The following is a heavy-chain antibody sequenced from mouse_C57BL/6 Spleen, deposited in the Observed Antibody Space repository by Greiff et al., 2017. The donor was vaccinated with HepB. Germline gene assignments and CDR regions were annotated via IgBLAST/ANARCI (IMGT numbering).Heavy chain of an antibody. J-gene: IGHJ4*01. V-gene: IGHV1-15*01. CDR3: TSPLGNYVMDY. CDR2: IDPETGGT. Sequence: QVQLQQSGAELVRPGASVTLSCKASGYTFTDYEMHWVKQTPVHGLEWIGAIDPETGGTAYNQKFKGKAILTADKSSSTAYMELRSLTSEDSAVYYCTSPLGNYVMDYWGQGTSVTVSS. D-gene: IGHD2-1*01. CDR1: GYTFTDYE.